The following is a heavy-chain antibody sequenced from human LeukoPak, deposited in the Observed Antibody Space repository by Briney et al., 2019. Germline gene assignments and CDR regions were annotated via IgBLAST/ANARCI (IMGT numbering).Heavy chain of an antibody. V-gene: IGHV4-59*01. D-gene: IGHD3-10*01. CDR2: IYYSGST. Sequence: SEALSLTCTVSGGSISSYYWSWIRQPPGKGLEWIGYIYYSGSTNYNPSLKSRVTISVDTSKNQFSLKLSSVTAADTAVYYCARDSGLNAFDIWGQGTMVTVSS. CDR1: GGSISSYY. CDR3: ARDSGLNAFDI. J-gene: IGHJ3*02.